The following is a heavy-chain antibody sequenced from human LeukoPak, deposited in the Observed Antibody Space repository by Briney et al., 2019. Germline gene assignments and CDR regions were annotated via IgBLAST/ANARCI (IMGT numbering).Heavy chain of an antibody. D-gene: IGHD5-18*01. Sequence: SSETLSLTCAVYGGSFSGYYWSWIRQPPGKGLEWIGEINHSGSTNYNPSLKSRVTISVDTSKNQFSLKLSSVTAADTAVYYCARQGYTPHSFDYWGQGTLVTVSS. CDR3: ARQGYTPHSFDY. CDR2: INHSGST. CDR1: GGSFSGYY. J-gene: IGHJ4*02. V-gene: IGHV4-34*01.